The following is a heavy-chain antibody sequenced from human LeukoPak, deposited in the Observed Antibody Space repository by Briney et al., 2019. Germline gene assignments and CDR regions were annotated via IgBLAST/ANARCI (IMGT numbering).Heavy chain of an antibody. V-gene: IGHV3-23*01. J-gene: IGHJ4*02. CDR1: GFTFSSYA. CDR3: AKALKGELVGYYFDY. CDR2: ISGGGATT. D-gene: IGHD1-26*01. Sequence: GGSLRLSCAASGFTFSSYAMTWVRQAPGKGLEWVSVISGGGATTYYADSVKGRFTISRDKSRNTLYLQMNSLRVEDTAVYFCAKALKGELVGYYFDYWGQGTLVTVSS.